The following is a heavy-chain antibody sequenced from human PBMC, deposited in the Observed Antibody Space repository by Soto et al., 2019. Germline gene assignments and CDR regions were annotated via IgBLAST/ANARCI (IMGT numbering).Heavy chain of an antibody. D-gene: IGHD5-12*01. CDR3: ARDPEGWLQFFYYGMDV. J-gene: IGHJ6*02. Sequence: SETLSLTCTVSGGSISSSSYYWGWIRQPPGKGLGWIGSIYYSGSTYYNPSLKSRVTISVDTSKNQFSLKLSSVTAADTAVYYCARDPEGWLQFFYYGMDVWGQGTTVTVSS. CDR2: IYYSGST. V-gene: IGHV4-39*02. CDR1: GGSISSSSYY.